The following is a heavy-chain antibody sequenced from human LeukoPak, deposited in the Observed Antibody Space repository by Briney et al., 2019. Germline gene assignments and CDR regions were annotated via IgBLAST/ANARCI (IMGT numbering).Heavy chain of an antibody. D-gene: IGHD3-10*01. Sequence: ASVKVSCKASGYTFTSYGISWVRQAPGQGLEWMGWINPDNGNTNYAQKLQGRVTMTTDTSTTTAYMKLRSLTSDDTAVYYCARDRGTGSGSRSWFDPWGQGTLVTVSS. CDR2: INPDNGNT. CDR3: ARDRGTGSGSRSWFDP. J-gene: IGHJ5*02. V-gene: IGHV1-18*01. CDR1: GYTFTSYG.